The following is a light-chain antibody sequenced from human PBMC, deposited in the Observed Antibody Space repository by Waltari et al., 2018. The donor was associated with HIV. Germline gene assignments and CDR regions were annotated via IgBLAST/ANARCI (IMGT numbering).Light chain of an antibody. CDR3: QVWDTSSAHVI. CDR2: DDG. J-gene: IGLJ2*01. Sequence: SYVLTQPPSVSVAPGQPARLTRGGNNIGRKSVHWYQQKPGQAPVLVVYDDGDRPSGIPERFSGSNSGNTATLTISRVEAGDEADYYCQVWDTSSAHVIFGGGTKLTVL. CDR1: NIGRKS. V-gene: IGLV3-21*02.